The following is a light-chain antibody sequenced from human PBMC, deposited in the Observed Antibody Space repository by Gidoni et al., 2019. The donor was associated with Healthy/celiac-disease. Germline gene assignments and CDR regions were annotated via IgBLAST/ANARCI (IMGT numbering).Light chain of an antibody. CDR3: QQYYSNGMT. CDR1: QGISNS. CDR2: AAS. Sequence: DIQMPLSPSSLSASVGDRVTITCRASQGISNSLAWYQQKPGKAPTLLLYAASSLQSGVPSRFSGSGSGTEYTLTISSLQPEDFATYYCQQYYSNGMTFGQGTRLEIK. V-gene: IGKV1-NL1*01. J-gene: IGKJ5*01.